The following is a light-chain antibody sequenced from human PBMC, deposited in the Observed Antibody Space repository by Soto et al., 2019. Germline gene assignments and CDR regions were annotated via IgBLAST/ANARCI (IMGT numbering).Light chain of an antibody. CDR1: QDIRNN. V-gene: IGKV1-27*01. Sequence: DIQMTQSPSSRSASVGDRVTITCRASQDIRNNLAWYQQKPGKVPKVLIYAASTLQSGVPSRFSGSGSGTAFTLTISSLQPEDAATYYCQRYNGARETFGPGTKVDIK. CDR3: QRYNGARET. CDR2: AAS. J-gene: IGKJ3*01.